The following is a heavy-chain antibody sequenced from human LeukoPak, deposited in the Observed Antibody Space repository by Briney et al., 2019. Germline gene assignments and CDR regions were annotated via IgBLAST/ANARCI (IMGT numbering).Heavy chain of an antibody. D-gene: IGHD2/OR15-2a*01. J-gene: IGHJ4*02. V-gene: IGHV3-30*02. CDR2: IQYDGSYK. Sequence: PGGSLRLSCATSGFTFSFYGMHWVRQAPGKGLEWVAFIQYDGSYKFYADSVQGRFSISRDNSKNTLFLQMNSLRAEDTAVYYCAKTSDQLLYSKFDFWGQGTLVTVS. CDR3: AKTSDQLLYSKFDF. CDR1: GFTFSFYG.